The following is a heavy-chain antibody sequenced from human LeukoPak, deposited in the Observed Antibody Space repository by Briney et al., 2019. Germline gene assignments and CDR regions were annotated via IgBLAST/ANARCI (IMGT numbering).Heavy chain of an antibody. V-gene: IGHV4-39*07. CDR3: ASLRKRGGAFPL. CDR1: GGSISSSTYY. J-gene: IGHJ3*01. CDR2: IYYSGIT. Sequence: SETVSLPCTVSGGSISSSTYYWGWIRQPPGKGLEWIGSIYYSGITYYNPSLKSRVTILIDTSKNQFSLRLRSVTAADTAVYYCASLRKRGGAFPLWAQGTVAPVSP.